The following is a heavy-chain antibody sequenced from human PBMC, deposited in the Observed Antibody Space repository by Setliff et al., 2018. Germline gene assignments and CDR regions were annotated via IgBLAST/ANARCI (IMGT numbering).Heavy chain of an antibody. V-gene: IGHV3-7*01. CDR3: ARGADTVVAPYDAFDI. D-gene: IGHD2-15*01. CDR2: IKQDGSEK. CDR1: GFTFSSYW. Sequence: LRLSCAASGFTFSSYWMSWVRQAPGKGLEWVANIKQDGSEKYYVDSVKGRFTISRDNAKNSLYLQMNSLRGEDTAVYYCARGADTVVAPYDAFDIWGQGTMVTVSS. J-gene: IGHJ3*02.